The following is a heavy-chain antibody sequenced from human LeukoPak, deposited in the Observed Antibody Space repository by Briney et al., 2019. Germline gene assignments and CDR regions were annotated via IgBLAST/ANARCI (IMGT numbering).Heavy chain of an antibody. Sequence: PSETLSLTCTVSGGSISSYYWSWIRQPPGKGLEWIGYIYYSGSTNYNPSLKSRVTISVDTSKNQFSLKLSSVTAADTAVYYCARSFRPSTSCYFDLWGRGTLVTVSS. CDR1: GGSISSYY. CDR3: ARSFRPSTSCYFDL. V-gene: IGHV4-59*01. D-gene: IGHD3-16*01. CDR2: IYYSGST. J-gene: IGHJ2*01.